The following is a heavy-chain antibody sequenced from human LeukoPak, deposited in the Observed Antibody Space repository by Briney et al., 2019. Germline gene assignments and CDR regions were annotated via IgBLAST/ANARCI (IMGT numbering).Heavy chain of an antibody. CDR2: IKQDGSEK. V-gene: IGHV3-7*01. CDR3: AGGPSYYDFWSGYPSEDY. J-gene: IGHJ4*02. D-gene: IGHD3-3*01. Sequence: GGSLRLSCAASGFTFSSYWMSWVRQAPGKGLEWVANIKQDGSEKYYVDSVKGRFTISRDNAKNSLYLQMNNLRAEDTAVYYCAGGPSYYDFWSGYPSEDYWGQGTLVTVSS. CDR1: GFTFSSYW.